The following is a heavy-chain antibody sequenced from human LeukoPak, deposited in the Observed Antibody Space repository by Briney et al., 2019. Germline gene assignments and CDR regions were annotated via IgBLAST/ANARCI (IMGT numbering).Heavy chain of an antibody. CDR2: ISVSGGTT. CDR3: ANGGYRAYCVTRGCQNWFDP. D-gene: IGHD5-18*01. Sequence: GGSLRLSCAASGFGFNNYAMTWVRQAPGKGLEWVSLISVSGGTTDYADSVKGRFTISRDNSKYTLYLQMNSLRAEDTAVYYCANGGYRAYCVTRGCQNWFDPWGQGTLVTVSS. V-gene: IGHV3-23*01. J-gene: IGHJ5*02. CDR1: GFGFNNYA.